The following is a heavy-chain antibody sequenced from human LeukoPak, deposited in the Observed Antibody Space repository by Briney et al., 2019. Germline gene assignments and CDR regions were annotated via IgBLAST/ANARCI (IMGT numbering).Heavy chain of an antibody. Sequence: GGSLRLSCAASGXTFSNYGMHWVRQAPGKGLEWVAVIWYDGNNKYETDSVKGRFTISRDNSWNTLYLQMNSLRAEDTAVYYCARDRGSGTEYFDYWGQGTLVTVSS. CDR1: GXTFSNYG. J-gene: IGHJ4*02. CDR3: ARDRGSGTEYFDY. V-gene: IGHV3-33*01. CDR2: IWYDGNNK. D-gene: IGHD2-15*01.